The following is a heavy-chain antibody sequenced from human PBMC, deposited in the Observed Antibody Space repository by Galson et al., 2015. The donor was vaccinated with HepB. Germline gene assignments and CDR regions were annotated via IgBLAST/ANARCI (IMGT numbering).Heavy chain of an antibody. D-gene: IGHD1-26*01. J-gene: IGHJ4*02. V-gene: IGHV3-7*03. CDR3: ARVLHSWLDY. Sequence: SLRLSCAASGFTFSTSWMTWVRQAPGEGLEWVANIKPDGSEQYYVDSVKGRFTISRDNAKNSLYLQMNSLRAEDTAVYYCARVLHSWLDYWGQGTLVTVSS. CDR1: GFTFSTSW. CDR2: IKPDGSEQ.